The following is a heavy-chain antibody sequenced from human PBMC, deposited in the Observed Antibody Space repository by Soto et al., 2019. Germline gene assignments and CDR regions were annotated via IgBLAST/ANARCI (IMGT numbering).Heavy chain of an antibody. D-gene: IGHD3-3*01. J-gene: IGHJ3*02. CDR1: GYPVTAYY. Sequence: QLHLVQSGAVVKKPGASVTVSCSASGYPVTAYYMHWVRQAPGRGLEWMGGINPATGAAKYTQTFPGRGTMTRDTSTSTVFMELSGLTSEEPAVFYCVRGGGVGVAGSAAFDMWVQGNLVTVSS. CDR2: INPATGAA. CDR3: VRGGGVGVAGSAAFDM. V-gene: IGHV1-2*02.